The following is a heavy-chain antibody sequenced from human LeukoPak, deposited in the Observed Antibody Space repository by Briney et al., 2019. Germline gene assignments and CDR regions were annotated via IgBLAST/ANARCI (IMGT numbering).Heavy chain of an antibody. CDR1: GGSFSGYY. J-gene: IGHJ4*02. V-gene: IGHV4-34*01. CDR2: INHSGST. Sequence: PSETLSLTSAVYGGSFSGYYWSWIRQPPEKGLEWIGEINHSGSTNYNPSLKSRVTISVDTSKNQFSLKLSSVTAADTAVYYCARGPASSRAFGRRRFDYWGQGTLVTVSS. D-gene: IGHD6-6*01. CDR3: ARGPASSRAFGRRRFDY.